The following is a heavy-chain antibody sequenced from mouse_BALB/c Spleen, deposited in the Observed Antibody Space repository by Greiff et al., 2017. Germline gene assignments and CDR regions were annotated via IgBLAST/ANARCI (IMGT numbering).Heavy chain of an antibody. V-gene: IGHV1-69*02. CDR3: TRSFITTAPDY. D-gene: IGHD1-2*01. J-gene: IGHJ2*01. Sequence: QVQLQQPGAELVRPGASVKLSCKASGYTFTSYWINWVKQRPGQGLEWIGNIYPSDSYTNYNQKFKDKATLTVDKSSSTAYMQLSSPTSEDSAVYYCTRSFITTAPDYWGQGTTLTVSS. CDR1: GYTFTSYW. CDR2: IYPSDSYT.